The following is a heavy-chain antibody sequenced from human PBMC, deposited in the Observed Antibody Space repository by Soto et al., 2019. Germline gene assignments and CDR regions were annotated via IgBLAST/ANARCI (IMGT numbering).Heavy chain of an antibody. V-gene: IGHV5-10-1*01. D-gene: IGHD1-26*01. J-gene: IGHJ6*02. CDR3: ARLEKWYYNYYGLDV. CDR2: IDPGDSST. CDR1: GYSFTTYW. Sequence: GESLKISCQGSGYSFTTYWISWVRQMPGKGLEWMGKIDPGDSSTNYSPSFRGHITISVDRSINTAHLQFSSLRAADTAVYYCARLEKWYYNYYGLDVWGQGTMVTVSS.